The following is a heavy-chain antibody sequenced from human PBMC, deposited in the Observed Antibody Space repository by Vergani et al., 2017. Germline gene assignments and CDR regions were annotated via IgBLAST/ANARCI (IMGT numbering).Heavy chain of an antibody. Sequence: QVQLVQSGAEVKKPGASVKVSCKASGYTFTSYGISWVRQAPGQGLEWMGWISAYNGNTNYAQKLQGSVTMTTDTSTSTAYMELRSLRSDDTAVYYCAREGQLDLGYCSGGSCYGPLSXMDVWGKGTTVTVSS. CDR2: ISAYNGNT. CDR1: GYTFTSYG. D-gene: IGHD2-15*01. V-gene: IGHV1-18*01. J-gene: IGHJ6*03. CDR3: AREGQLDLGYCSGGSCYGPLSXMDV.